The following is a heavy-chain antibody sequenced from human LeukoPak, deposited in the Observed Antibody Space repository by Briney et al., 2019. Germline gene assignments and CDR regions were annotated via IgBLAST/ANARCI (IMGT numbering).Heavy chain of an antibody. Sequence: SGTLSLTCAVSGGSISSSNWWSWVRQPPGKGLEWIGEIYHSGSTNYNPSLKSRVTISVDKSKSQFSLKLSSVTAADTAVYYCARGKDYYDSSGYHTPHWYFDLWGRGTLVTVSS. CDR3: ARGKDYYDSSGYHTPHWYFDL. V-gene: IGHV4-4*02. J-gene: IGHJ2*01. D-gene: IGHD3-22*01. CDR2: IYHSGST. CDR1: GGSISSSNW.